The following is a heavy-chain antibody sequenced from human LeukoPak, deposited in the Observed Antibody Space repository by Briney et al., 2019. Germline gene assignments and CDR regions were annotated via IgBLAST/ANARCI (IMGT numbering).Heavy chain of an antibody. CDR2: INPTGGST. Sequence: ASVNVSFKASGYTFPSYFMHWVRQAPGQGLEWMGIINPTGGSTTYAQKFQGRVTMTRDTSTSTVYMELSSLRSDETAVYYCARTAARRFDYWGKGTLVTVSS. J-gene: IGHJ4*02. CDR1: GYTFPSYF. D-gene: IGHD6-6*01. CDR3: ARTAARRFDY. V-gene: IGHV1-46*01.